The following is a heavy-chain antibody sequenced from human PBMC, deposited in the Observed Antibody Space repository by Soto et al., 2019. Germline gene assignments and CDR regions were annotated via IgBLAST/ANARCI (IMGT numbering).Heavy chain of an antibody. J-gene: IGHJ4*02. Sequence: PSETLSLTXTVSGGSISSYYWSWIRQPPGKGLEWIGYIYYSGSTNYNPSLKSRVTISVDTSKNQFSLKLSSVTAADTAVYYCASGDYGDYWGYWGQGTLVTVSS. CDR3: ASGDYGDYWGY. CDR1: GGSISSYY. V-gene: IGHV4-59*08. CDR2: IYYSGST. D-gene: IGHD4-17*01.